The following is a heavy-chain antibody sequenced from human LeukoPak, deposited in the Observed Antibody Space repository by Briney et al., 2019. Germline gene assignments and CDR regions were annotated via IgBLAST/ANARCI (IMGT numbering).Heavy chain of an antibody. D-gene: IGHD3-10*01. V-gene: IGHV3-23*01. CDR2: ISERGGST. J-gene: IGHJ4*02. Sequence: PGGSQRLSCVVSGISLSNYAMTWVRQAPGKGLEWVSYISERGGSTTYADSVKGRFTISRDTSLNTLYLQMNNLRAEDTAVYFCAKRGVVIRGLLVIGYHQEAYHYDFWGQGVLVTVSS. CDR3: AKRGVVIRGLLVIGYHQEAYHYDF. CDR1: GISLSNYA.